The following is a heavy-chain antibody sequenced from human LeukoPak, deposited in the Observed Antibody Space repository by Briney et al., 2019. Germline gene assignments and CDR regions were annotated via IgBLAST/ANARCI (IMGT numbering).Heavy chain of an antibody. J-gene: IGHJ6*03. Sequence: SETLSLTCTVSGGSISSYYWSWIRQPPGKGLEWIGYIYYSGSTNYNPSLKSRVTISVDTSKNQFSLNLTSVTAADTAVYYCARSGPVASYHYFMDVWGKGTAVTVSS. CDR1: GGSISSYY. CDR3: ARSGPVASYHYFMDV. V-gene: IGHV4-59*08. CDR2: IYYSGST. D-gene: IGHD5-18*01.